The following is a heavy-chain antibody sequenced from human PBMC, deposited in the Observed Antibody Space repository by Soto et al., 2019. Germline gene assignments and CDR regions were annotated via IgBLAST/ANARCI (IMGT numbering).Heavy chain of an antibody. CDR2: IIPTFGTA. J-gene: IGHJ6*02. CDR1: VGTLSSYT. Sequence: GASVTVSCKASVGTLSSYTISWVRQAPGQGLEWMGGIIPTFGTADYAQKFQGRVTITADESTSTGYMELSSLRSEDTALYYCARPSCGAACYYYGMDVWGQGTAVTVSS. CDR3: ARPSCGAACYYYGMDV. D-gene: IGHD2-21*01. V-gene: IGHV1-69*13.